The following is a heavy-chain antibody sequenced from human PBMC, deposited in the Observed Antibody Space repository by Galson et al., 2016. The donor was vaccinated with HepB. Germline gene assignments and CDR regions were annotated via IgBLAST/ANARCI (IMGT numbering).Heavy chain of an antibody. CDR1: GFTLSKFH. J-gene: IGHJ5*02. CDR2: ISSAGDDI. V-gene: IGHV3-21*01. D-gene: IGHD3-3*01. Sequence: SLRLSCAASGFTLSKFHMNWDRQTPGKGLEWVSSISSAGDDIYYADSVKGRFTVSRDNEKNSLYLKMGSLRVEGTDVYSGAAFIGVDFYSWVDPWGQGTLVTVSS. CDR3: AAFIGVDFYSWVDP.